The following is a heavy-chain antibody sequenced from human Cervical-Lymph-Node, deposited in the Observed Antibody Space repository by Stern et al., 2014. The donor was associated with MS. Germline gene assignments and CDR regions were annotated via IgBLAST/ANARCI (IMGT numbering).Heavy chain of an antibody. CDR1: GFTFSDYA. V-gene: IGHV3-23*04. CDR3: TKGFTVTGTGYGVDV. Sequence: EVHLVESGGGLVHPGGSLRLSCAPSGFTFSDYAMSWIRQAPGKGLEWISSISGSGGNTFYADSVKGRFTISRDNSKNTLEMQMNGLRADDSALYYCTKGFTVTGTGYGVDVWGLGTTVTVSS. CDR2: ISGSGGNT. J-gene: IGHJ6*02. D-gene: IGHD1-1*01.